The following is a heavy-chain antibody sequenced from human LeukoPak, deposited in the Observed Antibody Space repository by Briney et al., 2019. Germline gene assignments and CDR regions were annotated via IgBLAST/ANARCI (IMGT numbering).Heavy chain of an antibody. V-gene: IGHV3-74*01. CDR2: INSDGSST. D-gene: IGHD5-18*01. CDR1: GFTFCSYW. J-gene: IGHJ3*02. Sequence: GGSLRLSCAASGFTFCSYWMHWVRHAPGKGLVWVSRINSDGSSTTYADSVKGRFTISRDNAKNTLYLQMNSLRDEDTAVYYCANPGYSYGGIGIWGQGTMVTVSS. CDR3: ANPGYSYGGIGI.